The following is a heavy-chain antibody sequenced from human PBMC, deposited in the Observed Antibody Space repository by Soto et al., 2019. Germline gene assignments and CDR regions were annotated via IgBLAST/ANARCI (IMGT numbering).Heavy chain of an antibody. CDR3: AKLRYFDWLLYGLDY. J-gene: IGHJ4*02. V-gene: IGHV4-4*02. D-gene: IGHD3-9*01. CDR1: GGSISSSNW. CDR2: IYHSGST. Sequence: SETLSLTCAVSGGSISSSNWWSWVRQPPGKGLEWIGEIYHSGSTNYNPSLKSRVTISVDKSKNQFSLKLSSVTAADTAVYYCAKLRYFDWLLYGLDYWGQGTLGTVSS.